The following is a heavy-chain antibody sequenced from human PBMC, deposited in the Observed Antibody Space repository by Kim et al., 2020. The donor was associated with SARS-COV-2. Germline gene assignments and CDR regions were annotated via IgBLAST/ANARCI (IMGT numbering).Heavy chain of an antibody. CDR3: ARHDHYHFDY. J-gene: IGHJ4*02. CDR1: GFTFRSYW. Sequence: GGSLRLSCAASGFTFRSYWMGWVRQAPGKGLEWVANIKEDGSDTLSVDSVKGRFTISRDNAKNSLYLQMNSLRAEDTAVYYCARHDHYHFDYWGQGTLVTVSS. CDR2: IKEDGSDT. V-gene: IGHV3-7*01. D-gene: IGHD1-26*01.